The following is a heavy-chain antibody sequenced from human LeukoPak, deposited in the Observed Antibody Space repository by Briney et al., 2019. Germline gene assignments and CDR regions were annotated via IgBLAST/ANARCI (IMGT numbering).Heavy chain of an antibody. CDR2: LYATGDT. V-gene: IGHV4-4*07. CDR3: AREPGRGNFDY. D-gene: IGHD2-15*01. J-gene: IGHJ4*02. CDR1: GGSVSSYY. Sequence: SEALSLTCTVSGGSVSSYYWSWIRQPAGEGLEWIARLYATGDTHYNPSFQSRVAMSVDTSRGQFSLRLSSVTAADTAVYYCAREPGRGNFDYWGQGILVTVSS.